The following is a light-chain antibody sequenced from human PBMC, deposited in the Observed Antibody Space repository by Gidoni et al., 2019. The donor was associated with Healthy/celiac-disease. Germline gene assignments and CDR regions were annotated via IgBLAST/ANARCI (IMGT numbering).Light chain of an antibody. CDR3: QAWDSSTAFYV. Sequence: SYELTPPPSVSVSQGQTASITCSGDKLGDKYACWYQQKPGQSPVLVIYQDSKRPSGIPERFSGSNSGNTATLTISGTQAMDEADYYCQAWDSSTAFYVFGTGTKVTVL. V-gene: IGLV3-1*01. CDR2: QDS. CDR1: KLGDKY. J-gene: IGLJ1*01.